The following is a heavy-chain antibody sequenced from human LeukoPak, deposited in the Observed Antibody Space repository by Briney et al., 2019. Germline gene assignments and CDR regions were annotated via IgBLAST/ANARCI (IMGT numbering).Heavy chain of an antibody. CDR2: IYHSGST. CDR1: GYSISSGYY. CDR3: ARHESAFGGVSASPFDY. D-gene: IGHD3-16*01. J-gene: IGHJ4*02. V-gene: IGHV4-38-2*01. Sequence: SETLSLTCAVSGYSISSGYYWGWIRQPPGKGLEWIGSIYHSGSTYYNPSLKSRVTISVDTSKNQFSLKLSSVTAADTAVYYCARHESAFGGVSASPFDYWGQGTLVTVSS.